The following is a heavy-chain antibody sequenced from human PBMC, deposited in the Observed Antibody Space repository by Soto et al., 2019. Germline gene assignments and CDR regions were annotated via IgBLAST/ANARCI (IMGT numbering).Heavy chain of an antibody. CDR3: ARDHAPSTEYSSSVDY. Sequence: GGSLRLSCAASGFTFSSYGMHWVRQAPGKGLEWVAVIWYDGSNKYYADSVKGRFTISRDNSKNTLYLQMNSLRAEDTAVDYCARDHAPSTEYSSSVDYWGQGTLVTVSS. CDR1: GFTFSSYG. D-gene: IGHD6-6*01. CDR2: IWYDGSNK. J-gene: IGHJ4*02. V-gene: IGHV3-33*01.